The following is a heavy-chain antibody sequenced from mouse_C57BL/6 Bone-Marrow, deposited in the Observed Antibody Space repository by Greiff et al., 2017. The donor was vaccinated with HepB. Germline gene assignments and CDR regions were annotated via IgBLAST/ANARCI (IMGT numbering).Heavy chain of an antibody. Sequence: VQLKQSGAELVRPGASVKLSCTASGFNIKDYYMHWVKQRPEQGLEWIGRIDPEDGDTEYAPKFQGKATMTADTSSNTAYLQLSSLTSEDTAVYYCTYYGSSRYWYFDVWGTGTTVTVSS. CDR2: IDPEDGDT. D-gene: IGHD1-1*01. J-gene: IGHJ1*03. V-gene: IGHV14-1*01. CDR3: TYYGSSRYWYFDV. CDR1: GFNIKDYY.